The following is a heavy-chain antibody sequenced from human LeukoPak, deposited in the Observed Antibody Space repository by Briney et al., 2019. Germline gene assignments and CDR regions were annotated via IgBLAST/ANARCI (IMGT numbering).Heavy chain of an antibody. CDR1: GGSISSYY. J-gene: IGHJ4*02. Sequence: SETLSLTCTVSGGSISSYYWSWIRQPPGKGLEWIGYIYYSGSTNYNPSLKSRVTISVDTSKNQFSLKLTSVTAADTAVYYCARHRDSSGWYDFDYWGQGTLVTVSS. CDR2: IYYSGST. D-gene: IGHD6-19*01. V-gene: IGHV4-59*01. CDR3: ARHRDSSGWYDFDY.